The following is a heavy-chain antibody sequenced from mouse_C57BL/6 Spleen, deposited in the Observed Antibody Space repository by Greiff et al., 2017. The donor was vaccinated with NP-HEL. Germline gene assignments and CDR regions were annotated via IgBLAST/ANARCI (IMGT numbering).Heavy chain of an antibody. J-gene: IGHJ2*01. CDR1: GYSFTGYY. CDR3: ARDGYGY. Sequence: VQLQQSGPELVKPGASVKISCKASGYSFTGYYMNWVKQSPEKSLEWIGEINPSTGGTTYNQKFKAKATLTVDKSSSTAYMQLKSLTSEDSAVYYCARDGYGYWGQGTTLTVSS. D-gene: IGHD2-2*01. CDR2: INPSTGGT. V-gene: IGHV1-42*01.